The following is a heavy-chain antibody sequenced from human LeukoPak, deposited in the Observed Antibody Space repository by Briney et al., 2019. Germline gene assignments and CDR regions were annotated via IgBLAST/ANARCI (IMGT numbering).Heavy chain of an antibody. CDR1: GYTFTGYY. Sequence: ASVKVSCKASGYTFTGYYMHWVQQAPGQGLEWMGRINPNSGGTNYAQKFQGRVTMTRDTSISTAYMELSRLRSDDTAVYYCARVSSVSGDYSRGNDYWGQGTLVTVSS. CDR3: ARVSSVSGDYSRGNDY. D-gene: IGHD4-17*01. V-gene: IGHV1-2*06. CDR2: INPNSGGT. J-gene: IGHJ4*02.